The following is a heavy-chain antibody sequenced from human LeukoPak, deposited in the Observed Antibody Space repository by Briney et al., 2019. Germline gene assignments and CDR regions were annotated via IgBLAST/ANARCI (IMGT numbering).Heavy chain of an antibody. CDR3: ARDRDSSGWFDP. Sequence: SETLSLTCTVSGGSISSNSYYWSWIRQPAGKGLEWIGRIYTSGSTNYNPSLKSRVTISVDTSKNQFSLKLSSVTAADTAVYYCARDRDSSGWFDPWGQGTLVTVSS. D-gene: IGHD6-19*01. V-gene: IGHV4-61*02. CDR2: IYTSGST. J-gene: IGHJ5*02. CDR1: GGSISSNSYY.